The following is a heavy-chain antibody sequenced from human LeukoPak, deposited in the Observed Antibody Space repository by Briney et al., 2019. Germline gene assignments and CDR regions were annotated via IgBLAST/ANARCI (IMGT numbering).Heavy chain of an antibody. CDR3: VRDSYMFGSDY. V-gene: IGHV3-48*03. J-gene: IGHJ4*02. Sequence: AGGSLRLSCVLSGFTFTSYDFNWVRQAPGKGLEWVSYISNGGGTIYYADSVKGRFTISRDNAKNSVFLQMNTLRAEDTAVYYCVRDSYMFGSDYWGQGTLVTVSS. CDR2: ISNGGGTI. D-gene: IGHD3-10*02. CDR1: GFTFTSYD.